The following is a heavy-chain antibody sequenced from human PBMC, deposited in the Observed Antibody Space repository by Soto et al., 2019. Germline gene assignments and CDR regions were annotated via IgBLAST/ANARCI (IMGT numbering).Heavy chain of an antibody. Sequence: XESLSLSFAASGFTVSSYAMHWVRQAPGKGLEWVAVISYDGSNKYYADSVKGRFTISRDNSKNTLYLQMNSLRAEDTAVYYCPRDSRTAANYYYYGMDVCGQRTTVTVSS. CDR1: GFTVSSYA. CDR2: ISYDGSNK. J-gene: IGHJ6*02. V-gene: IGHV3-30-3*01. CDR3: PRDSRTAANYYYYGMDV.